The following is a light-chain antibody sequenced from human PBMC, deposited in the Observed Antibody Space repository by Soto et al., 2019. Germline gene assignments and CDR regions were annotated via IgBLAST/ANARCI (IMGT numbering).Light chain of an antibody. J-gene: IGKJ1*01. CDR1: QSISSW. CDR2: DAS. CDR3: QQYNTYWT. Sequence: DIQMTQSPSTLSAFVGDRVTITCRASQSISSWLAWYQQEPGKAAKLLIYDASSLKSGVPSRFSGSVSGTEFTLTISSLQPDDFATYYSQQYNTYWTFGQGTKVDI. V-gene: IGKV1-5*01.